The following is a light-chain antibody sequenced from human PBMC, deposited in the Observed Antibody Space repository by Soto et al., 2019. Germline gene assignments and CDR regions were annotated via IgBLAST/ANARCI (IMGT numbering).Light chain of an antibody. CDR3: QQSNNYPLT. Sequence: DIQMTQSPSTLSASVGDRVTITCRASQSISSWLAWYQQKPGKAPILLIYKASSLESGVPSRFSGSGSGTEFTLTISSLQPDDFATYYCQQSNNYPLTFGGGTKVDIK. J-gene: IGKJ4*01. CDR1: QSISSW. V-gene: IGKV1-5*03. CDR2: KAS.